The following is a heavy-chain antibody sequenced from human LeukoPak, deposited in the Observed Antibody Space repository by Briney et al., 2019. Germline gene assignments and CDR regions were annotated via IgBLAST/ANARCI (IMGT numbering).Heavy chain of an antibody. J-gene: IGHJ6*03. CDR1: GGSISSYY. Sequence: SETLSLTCTVSGGSISSYYWSWIRQHPGKGLEWIGYIYYSGSTNYNPSLKSRVTISVDTSKNQFSLKLRSVTAADTAVYYCATQRGQQLVLRVRNYYYYYYMDVWGKGTTVTVSS. CDR3: ATQRGQQLVLRVRNYYYYYYMDV. D-gene: IGHD6-13*01. V-gene: IGHV4-59*12. CDR2: IYYSGST.